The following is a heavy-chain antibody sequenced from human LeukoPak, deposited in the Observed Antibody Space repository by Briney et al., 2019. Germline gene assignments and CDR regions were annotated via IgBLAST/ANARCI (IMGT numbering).Heavy chain of an antibody. D-gene: IGHD4-17*01. CDR3: ARVGDYGDYYYYGMDV. Sequence: SETLSLTYAVHGGSFSGYYWSWLRQPPGKGLEWLGEINHSGSTNYNPSLKSRVTISVDTSKNQFSLKLSSVTAADTAVYYCARVGDYGDYYYYGMDVWGKGTTVTVSS. V-gene: IGHV4-34*01. CDR1: GGSFSGYY. J-gene: IGHJ6*04. CDR2: INHSGST.